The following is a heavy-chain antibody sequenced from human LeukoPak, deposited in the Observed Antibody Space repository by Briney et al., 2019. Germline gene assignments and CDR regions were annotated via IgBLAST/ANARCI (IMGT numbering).Heavy chain of an antibody. V-gene: IGHV3-23*01. CDR1: GFTFSSYA. J-gene: IGHJ6*02. CDR3: VTDRDPHYGMHV. Sequence: PGECLRLSCAASGFTFSSYAMGWGRQAPGKGRGWVAAISGSGSPRYYVDSVKGRLTSYRDNFKNTLYLQINNLRAEDSAVYYCVTDRDPHYGMHVWGQGTTVTVSS. D-gene: IGHD3-10*01. CDR2: ISGSGSPR.